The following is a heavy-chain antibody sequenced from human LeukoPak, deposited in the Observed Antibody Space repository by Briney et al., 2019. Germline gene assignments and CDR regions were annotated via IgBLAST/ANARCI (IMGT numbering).Heavy chain of an antibody. CDR2: ISAYNGNT. J-gene: IGHJ4*02. CDR1: GYTFTSYG. CDR3: ARDTLMDLLTPPDY. V-gene: IGHV1-18*01. Sequence: ASVKVSCKASGYTFTSYGISWVRQAPGQGLEWMGWISAYNGNTNYAQKLQGRVTMTTDTSTSTAYMELRSLRSDDTAVYYCARDTLMDLLTPPDYWGQGTLVTVSS. D-gene: IGHD3-9*01.